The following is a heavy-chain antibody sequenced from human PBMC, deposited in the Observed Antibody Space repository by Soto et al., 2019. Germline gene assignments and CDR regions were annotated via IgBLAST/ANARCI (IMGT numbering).Heavy chain of an antibody. CDR1: GFTFSSYA. V-gene: IGHV3-23*01. J-gene: IGHJ4*02. Sequence: PGGSLRLSCAASGFTFSSYAMGWVRQGPGKGLEWVAVVSIGGSTHYADSVRGRFTISRDNSKNTLSLQMNSLTAEDTAVYFCATRRGAGGHFDYWGQGALLTV. CDR2: VSIGGST. CDR3: ATRRGAGGHFDY. D-gene: IGHD2-15*01.